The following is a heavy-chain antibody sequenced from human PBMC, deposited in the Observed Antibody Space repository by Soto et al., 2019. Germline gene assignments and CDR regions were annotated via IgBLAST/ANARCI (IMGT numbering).Heavy chain of an antibody. Sequence: PGGSLRLSCAASGFSFSDYAMSWVRQAPGKRLEWVSGISGSGGSTYYAESVKGRFTISRDNSKNTLHLQMDSLRAEDTAVYYCATLRIAWGQGTLVTVSS. CDR2: ISGSGGST. J-gene: IGHJ5*02. CDR3: ATLRIA. V-gene: IGHV3-23*01. CDR1: GFSFSDYA.